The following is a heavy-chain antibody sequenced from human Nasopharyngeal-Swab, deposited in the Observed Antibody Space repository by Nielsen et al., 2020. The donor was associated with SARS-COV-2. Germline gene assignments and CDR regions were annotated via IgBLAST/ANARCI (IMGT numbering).Heavy chain of an antibody. V-gene: IGHV3-7*03. CDR3: AKGGSWFGSWFGS. J-gene: IGHJ5*01. CDR1: GFSFRSYW. CDR2: IQQDGSEK. Sequence: GGSVSLCCAASGFSFRSYWMSWVRRALGEGLECVANIQQDGSEKYYVDPVKGRFTISRDNSKNSLYLQMNSLRAEDTAVYYCAKGGSWFGSWFGSWGPEILVTVSS. D-gene: IGHD3-10*01.